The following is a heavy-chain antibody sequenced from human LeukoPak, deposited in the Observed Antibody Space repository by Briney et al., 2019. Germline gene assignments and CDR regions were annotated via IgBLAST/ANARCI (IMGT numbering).Heavy chain of an antibody. V-gene: IGHV3-23*01. Sequence: GGSLRLSCAASGFIFSNYGMNWVRQAPGKGLEWVAAISASGSATSYADSVKGRFTISRDNSKNTLYLQMNSLRAEDTAVYYCAKGAYGDYGDYWGQGTLVTVSS. CDR3: AKGAYGDYGDY. CDR1: GFIFSNYG. CDR2: ISASGSAT. D-gene: IGHD4-17*01. J-gene: IGHJ4*02.